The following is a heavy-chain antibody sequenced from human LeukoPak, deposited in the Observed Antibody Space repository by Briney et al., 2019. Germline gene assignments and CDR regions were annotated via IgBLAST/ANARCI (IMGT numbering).Heavy chain of an antibody. CDR2: ISAYNGHT. Sequence: GASVKVSCKASGYSFTNYGFNWVRQAPGQGLEWMGWISAYNGHTNYAQKVQGRVTMTTDTSTQTAYMELRSLRSDDTAVYYCATTLYGGNSVVFLLDYWGQGTLVTVSS. CDR1: GYSFTNYG. V-gene: IGHV1-18*01. D-gene: IGHD4-23*01. CDR3: ATTLYGGNSVVFLLDY. J-gene: IGHJ4*02.